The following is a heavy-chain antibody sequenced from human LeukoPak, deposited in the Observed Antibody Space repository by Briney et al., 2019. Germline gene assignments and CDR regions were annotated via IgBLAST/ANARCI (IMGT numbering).Heavy chain of an antibody. J-gene: IGHJ6*03. Sequence: ASVKVSCKASGYTFTSYDINWVRQATGQGLEWMGWMNPNSGNTGYAQKFQGRVTMTRNTSISTAYMELSSLRSEDTAVYYCARNHYDIVTGYYYYYYYMDVWGKGTTVTVSS. D-gene: IGHD3-9*01. V-gene: IGHV1-8*01. CDR3: ARNHYDIVTGYYYYYYYMDV. CDR2: MNPNSGNT. CDR1: GYTFTSYD.